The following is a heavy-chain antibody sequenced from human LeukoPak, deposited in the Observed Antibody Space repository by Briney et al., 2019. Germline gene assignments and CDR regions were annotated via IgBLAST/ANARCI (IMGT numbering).Heavy chain of an antibody. Sequence: SETLSLTCTVSGGSISSGGYYWSWIRQHPGKGLEWIGYIYYSGSTYYNPSLKSRVTISVDTSKNQFSLKLSSVTAADTAVYYCARVRDSSGYSIEWYFDLWGRGTLVTVSS. CDR2: IYYSGST. CDR1: GGSISSGGYY. J-gene: IGHJ2*01. CDR3: ARVRDSSGYSIEWYFDL. V-gene: IGHV4-31*03. D-gene: IGHD3-22*01.